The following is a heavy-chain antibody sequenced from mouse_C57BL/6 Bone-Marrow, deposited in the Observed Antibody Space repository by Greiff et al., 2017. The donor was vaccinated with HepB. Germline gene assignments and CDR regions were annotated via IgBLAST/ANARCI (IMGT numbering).Heavy chain of an antibody. CDR3: AREGTTVVALYGNYNYYAMDY. Sequence: QVQLQQPGTELVKPGASVKLSCKASGYTFTSYWMHWVKQRPGQGLEWIGNINPSNGGTNYNEKFKSKATLTVDKSSSTAYMQLSSLTSEDSAVYYCAREGTTVVALYGNYNYYAMDYWGQGTSVTVSS. D-gene: IGHD1-1*01. CDR2: INPSNGGT. CDR1: GYTFTSYW. J-gene: IGHJ4*01. V-gene: IGHV1-53*01.